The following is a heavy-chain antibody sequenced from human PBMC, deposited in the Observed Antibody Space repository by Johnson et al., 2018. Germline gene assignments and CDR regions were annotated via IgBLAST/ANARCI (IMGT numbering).Heavy chain of an antibody. Sequence: VQLVQSGGGVVQPGRSLRLYCVASGFTFSSYAMGWVSQAPGKGLEWVSTVTASGDNTYYADPVKGRFTISRDNSKNSLYLQMNTLRADDTALYYCAKSRGGSYYSAMGVWGQGTTVTVSS. CDR1: GFTFSSYA. D-gene: IGHD3-10*01. CDR3: AKSRGGSYYSAMGV. V-gene: IGHV3-23*04. J-gene: IGHJ6*02. CDR2: VTASGDNT.